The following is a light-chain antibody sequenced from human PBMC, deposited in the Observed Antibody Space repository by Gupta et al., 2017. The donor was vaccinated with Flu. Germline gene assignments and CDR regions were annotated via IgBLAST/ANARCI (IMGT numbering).Light chain of an antibody. CDR2: AAS. J-gene: IGKJ3*01. Sequence: FLSASVGDRVTITCRASQSITFHLNWYKQKGGKGPKLLVSAASTWRSGVPSRFSGSGSGTSFSLTISGRQPEDFAAYFCESTVNDPLLTFGLGTTVDVK. CDR3: ESTVNDPLLT. CDR1: QSITFH. V-gene: IGKV1-39*01.